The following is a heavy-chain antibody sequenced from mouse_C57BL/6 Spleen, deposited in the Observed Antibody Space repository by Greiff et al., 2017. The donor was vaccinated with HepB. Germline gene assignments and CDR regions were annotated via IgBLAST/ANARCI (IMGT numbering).Heavy chain of an antibody. V-gene: IGHV1-82*01. CDR1: GYAFSSSW. D-gene: IGHD1-1*01. CDR3: ARIYYYGYFDV. Sequence: VQLQQSGPELVKPGASVKISCKASGYAFSSSWMNWVKQRPGKGLEWIGRIYPGDGDTNYNGKFKGKATLTADKSSSTAYMQLSSLTSEDSAVYFCARIYYYGYFDVWGTGTTVTVSS. CDR2: IYPGDGDT. J-gene: IGHJ1*03.